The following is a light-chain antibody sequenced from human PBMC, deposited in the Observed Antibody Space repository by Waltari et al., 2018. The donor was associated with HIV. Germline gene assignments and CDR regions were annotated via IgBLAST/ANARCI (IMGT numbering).Light chain of an antibody. CDR2: GAS. J-gene: IGKJ2*01. CDR1: QTISSY. CDR3: QQSYSTPRT. Sequence: DIQMNQSPSSLSASVGDRVNLTCRASQTISSYLNWYQQKPGKAPMLLIYGASTLHSGVPSRFSGSGSGTDFTLTISSLQPEDFATYYCQQSYSTPRTFGQGTKLEIK. V-gene: IGKV1-39*01.